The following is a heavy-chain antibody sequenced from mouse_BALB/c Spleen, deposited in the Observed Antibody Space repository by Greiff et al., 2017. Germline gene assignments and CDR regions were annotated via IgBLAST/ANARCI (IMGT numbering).Heavy chain of an antibody. CDR1: GYSFTNYL. Sequence: QVQLQQSGPELVRPWTSVSVSCKVSGYSFTNYLIEWVKQRPGQGLEWMGVINPGSGGTNYNEKFKGKATLTADKSASTDFMQLSSLTTDDSAVYCCARRGDGDYWFAYWGQGTLVTVSA. V-gene: IGHV1-54*01. CDR3: ARRGDGDYWFAY. CDR2: INPGSGGT. J-gene: IGHJ3*01. D-gene: IGHD2-13*01.